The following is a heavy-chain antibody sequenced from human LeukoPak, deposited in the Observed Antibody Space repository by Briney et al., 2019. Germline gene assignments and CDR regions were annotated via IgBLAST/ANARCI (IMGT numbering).Heavy chain of an antibody. J-gene: IGHJ1*01. V-gene: IGHV3-74*01. Sequence: GGSLRLSCAASGFTCSTYWMHWARQAPGEGRVWVSRIKSDGGTNYADSVKGRFTISRDNAKKTVSLQMNSLRPEDTGVYYCARVPSEIGGYYPEYFRHWGQGAPVTVSS. CDR2: IKSDGGT. CDR3: ARVPSEIGGYYPEYFRH. CDR1: GFTCSTYW. D-gene: IGHD3-22*01.